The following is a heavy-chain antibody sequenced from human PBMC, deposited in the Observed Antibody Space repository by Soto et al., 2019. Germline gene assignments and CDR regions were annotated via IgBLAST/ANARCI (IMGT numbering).Heavy chain of an antibody. CDR2: ISGSGGST. CDR3: AKGEYSGAYYYSYYMDV. D-gene: IGHD1-26*01. V-gene: IGHV3-23*01. J-gene: IGHJ6*03. Sequence: EVQLLESGGGLVQPGGSLRLSCAASGFTFSSYAMSWVRQAPGKGLEWVSAISGSGGSTYYADSVKGRFTISRDNSKNTLYLQMNSLRAEDTAVYYCAKGEYSGAYYYSYYMDVWGKGTTVTVSS. CDR1: GFTFSSYA.